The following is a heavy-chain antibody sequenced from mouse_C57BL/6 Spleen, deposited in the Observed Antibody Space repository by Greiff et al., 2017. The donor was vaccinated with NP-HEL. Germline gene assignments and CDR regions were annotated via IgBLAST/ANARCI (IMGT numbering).Heavy chain of an antibody. CDR2: IYPRDGST. J-gene: IGHJ1*03. CDR1: GYTFTSYD. V-gene: IGHV1-85*01. Sequence: VKLMESGPELVKPGASVKLSCKASGYTFTSYDINWVKQRPGQGLEWIGWIYPRDGSTKYNEKFKGKATLTVDTSSSTAYMELHSLTSEDSAVYFCARSDSGWYCDVWGTGTTVTVSS. CDR3: ARSDSGWYCDV. D-gene: IGHD3-2*02.